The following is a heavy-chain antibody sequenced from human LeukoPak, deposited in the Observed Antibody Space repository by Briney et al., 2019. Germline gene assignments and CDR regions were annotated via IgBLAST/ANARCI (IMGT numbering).Heavy chain of an antibody. J-gene: IGHJ6*02. Sequence: GGSLRLSCAASGFTFSSYDMHWVRQATGKGLEWVSAIGTAGDTYYPGSVKGPFTISRENAKNSLCLQMNSLRAGDTAVYYCARASRIAVAGTGGAYYYYYYGMDVWGQGTTVTVSS. V-gene: IGHV3-13*01. D-gene: IGHD6-19*01. CDR2: IGTAGDT. CDR1: GFTFSSYD. CDR3: ARASRIAVAGTGGAYYYYYYGMDV.